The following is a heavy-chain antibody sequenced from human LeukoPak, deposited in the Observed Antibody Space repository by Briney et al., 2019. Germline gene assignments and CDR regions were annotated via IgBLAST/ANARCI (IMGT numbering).Heavy chain of an antibody. CDR2: IYHSGST. J-gene: IGHJ4*02. Sequence: SETLSLTCTVSGGSISSGGYYWSWIRQPPGKGLEWIGYIYHSGSTYYNTSLKSRVTISVDGSKNQFSLKLSSVTAADTAVYYCARAPGKYSTSSFDYWGQGTLVTVSS. CDR3: ARAPGKYSTSSFDY. V-gene: IGHV4-30-2*01. D-gene: IGHD6-6*01. CDR1: GGSISSGGYY.